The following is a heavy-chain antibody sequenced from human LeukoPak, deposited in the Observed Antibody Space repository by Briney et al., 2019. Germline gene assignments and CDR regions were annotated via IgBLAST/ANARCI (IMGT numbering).Heavy chain of an antibody. CDR2: ISSSGTYI. Sequence: GGSLRLSCAASGFTFSTYSLNWVRQAPGKGLEWVSPISSSGTYIYYADSVKGRFTISRDNAKNSLYLQMNSLRAEDTAVYYCARAYYDFWSGLNSYYFDYWGQGTLVTVSS. V-gene: IGHV3-21*01. CDR3: ARAYYDFWSGLNSYYFDY. CDR1: GFTFSTYS. J-gene: IGHJ4*02. D-gene: IGHD3-3*01.